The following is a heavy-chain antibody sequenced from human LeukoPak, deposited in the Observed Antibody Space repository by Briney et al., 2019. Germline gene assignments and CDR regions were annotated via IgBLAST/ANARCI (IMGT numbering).Heavy chain of an antibody. CDR3: AKDIFARGVIITPYWYFDL. CDR1: GFTFSSYA. Sequence: GGSLRLSCAASGFTFSSYAMHWVRQAPGKGLEWVAVISYDGSNKYYADSVKGRFTISRDNAKNSLYLQMNSLRAEDTALYYCAKDIFARGVIITPYWYFDLWGRGTLVTVSS. D-gene: IGHD3-10*01. J-gene: IGHJ2*01. CDR2: ISYDGSNK. V-gene: IGHV3-30-3*01.